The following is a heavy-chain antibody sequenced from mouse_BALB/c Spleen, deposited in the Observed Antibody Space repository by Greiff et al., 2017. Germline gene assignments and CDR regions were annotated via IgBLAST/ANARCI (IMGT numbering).Heavy chain of an antibody. Sequence: VMLVESGPGLVQPSQSLSITCTVSGFSLTSYGVHWVRQSPGKGLEWLGVIWSGGSTDYNAAFISRLSISKDNSKSQVFFKMNSLQANDTAIYYCARKDCAYWGQGTLVTVSA. J-gene: IGHJ3*01. CDR3: ARKDCAY. CDR1: GFSLTSYG. V-gene: IGHV2-2*02. CDR2: IWSGGST.